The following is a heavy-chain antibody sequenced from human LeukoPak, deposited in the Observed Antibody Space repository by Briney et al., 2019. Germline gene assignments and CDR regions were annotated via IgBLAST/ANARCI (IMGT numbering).Heavy chain of an antibody. Sequence: PGGSLRLSCAASGFTFSSYAMNWVRQAPGKGLEWVSSISSSNSHIYYADSVKGRFTISRYNAKNSLYLQMNSLRAEDTAVYSCARGFYCTSTSCSTGFDYWGQGALVTVSS. V-gene: IGHV3-21*01. CDR1: GFTFSSYA. J-gene: IGHJ4*02. CDR2: ISSSNSHI. CDR3: ARGFYCTSTSCSTGFDY. D-gene: IGHD2-2*01.